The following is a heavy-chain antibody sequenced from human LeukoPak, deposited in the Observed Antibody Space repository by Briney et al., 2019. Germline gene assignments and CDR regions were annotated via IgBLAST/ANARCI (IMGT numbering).Heavy chain of an antibody. Sequence: SETLSLTCTVSGGSISSSSYYWGWIRQSPGKGLEWIGYIYYDGSTNYNPSLKSRVTISVDTSKNQFSLKLSSVTAAETAVYYCAREGRYRYGHNEYHLYMDIWGKGTTVTVSS. D-gene: IGHD2/OR15-2a*01. CDR1: GGSISSSSYY. CDR2: IYYDGST. J-gene: IGHJ6*03. CDR3: AREGRYRYGHNEYHLYMDI. V-gene: IGHV4-61*05.